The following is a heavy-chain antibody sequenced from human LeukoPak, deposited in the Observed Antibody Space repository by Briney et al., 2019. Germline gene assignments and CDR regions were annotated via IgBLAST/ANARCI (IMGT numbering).Heavy chain of an antibody. CDR3: ARGLVYSSGFYYGMDV. CDR2: MYSSGST. Sequence: PSETLSLTCTVSGGSISGYYWSWVRQPAGKGLEWIGRMYSSGSTNYSPSLRSRVTMSVDTSKNQFSLKLNSVTAADTDVYYCARGLVYSSGFYYGMDVWGQGTTVTVSS. D-gene: IGHD6-19*01. J-gene: IGHJ6*02. V-gene: IGHV4-4*07. CDR1: GGSISGYY.